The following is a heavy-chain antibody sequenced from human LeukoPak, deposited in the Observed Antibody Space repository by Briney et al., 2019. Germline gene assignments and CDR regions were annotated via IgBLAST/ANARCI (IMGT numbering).Heavy chain of an antibody. CDR1: GFTFSSYT. V-gene: IGHV3-23*01. CDR2: ITTSDGNT. CDR3: AKDGGLWVSAHWGDS. J-gene: IGHJ4*02. D-gene: IGHD7-27*01. Sequence: GGSLRLSCAASGFTFSSYTMSWVRQAPGKGLEWVSTITTSDGNTHYADSVKGRFTVSRDNSKNTLYLQMNSLRAEDTAVYYCAKDGGLWVSAHWGDSWGRGTLVTVSS.